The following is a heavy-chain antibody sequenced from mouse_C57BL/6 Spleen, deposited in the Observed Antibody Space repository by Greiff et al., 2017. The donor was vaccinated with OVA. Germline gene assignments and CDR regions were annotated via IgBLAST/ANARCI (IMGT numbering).Heavy chain of an antibody. J-gene: IGHJ4*01. CDR1: GYTFTSYW. Sequence: QVQLQQPGAELVRPGTSVKLSCKASGYTFTSYWMHWVKQRPGQGLEWIGVIDPSDSYTNYNQKFKGKATLTVDTSSSTAYMQLSSLTSEDSAVYYCARRGVLLYAMDYWGQGTSVTVSS. D-gene: IGHD5-1*01. CDR2: IDPSDSYT. CDR3: ARRGVLLYAMDY. V-gene: IGHV1-59*01.